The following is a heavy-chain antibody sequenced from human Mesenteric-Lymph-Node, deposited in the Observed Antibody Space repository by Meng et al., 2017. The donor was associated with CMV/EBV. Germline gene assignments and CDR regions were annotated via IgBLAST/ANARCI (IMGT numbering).Heavy chain of an antibody. CDR1: YG. CDR2: IIPILGST. J-gene: IGHJ4*02. D-gene: IGHD3-10*01. Sequence: YGFNWGRQAPGQGLEWMGGIIPILGSTNYAQNFQGRATITADEATSTVFLELSSLTSEDTAVFYCARQNRKYFETGSYYGGYYFDYWGQGTLVTVSS. CDR3: ARQNRKYFETGSYYGGYYFDY. V-gene: IGHV1-69*01.